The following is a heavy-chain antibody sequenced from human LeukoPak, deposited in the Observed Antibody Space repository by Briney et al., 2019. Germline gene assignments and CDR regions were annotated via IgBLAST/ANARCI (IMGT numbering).Heavy chain of an antibody. D-gene: IGHD6-13*01. CDR2: ISNVNNHI. CDR3: ASHGYNGFDT. CDR1: GFTFSSYN. J-gene: IGHJ3*02. V-gene: IGHV3-21*01. Sequence: GGSLRLSCAASGFTFSSYNMNWVRQAPGKGLEWVSFISNVNNHIYYADSVKGRFTISRDDAKNSLYLQMNSLRAEDTAVYYCASHGYNGFDTWGQGTMVSVSS.